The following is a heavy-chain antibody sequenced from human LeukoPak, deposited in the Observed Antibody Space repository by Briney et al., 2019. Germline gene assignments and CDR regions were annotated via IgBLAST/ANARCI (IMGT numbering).Heavy chain of an antibody. V-gene: IGHV1-69*06. CDR3: ARDLIVVVVPAAIPSGFDP. D-gene: IGHD2-2*01. CDR2: IIPIFGTA. Sequence: ASVKVSCKASGGTFSSYAISWVRQAPGQGLEWMGRIIPIFGTANYAQKFQGRVTLTADKSTSTAYMELSSLRSEDTAVYYCARDLIVVVVPAAIPSGFDPWGQGTLVTVSS. CDR1: GGTFSSYA. J-gene: IGHJ5*02.